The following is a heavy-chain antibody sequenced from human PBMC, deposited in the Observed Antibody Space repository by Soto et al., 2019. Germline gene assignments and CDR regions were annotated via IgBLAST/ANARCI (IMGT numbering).Heavy chain of an antibody. D-gene: IGHD6-13*01. CDR1: GGSISSGGYY. CDR2: IYYSGST. CDR3: ARDKDGYSSSWYSGGWFDP. J-gene: IGHJ5*02. V-gene: IGHV4-31*03. Sequence: SETLSLTCTVSGGSISSGGYYWSWIRQHPGKGLEWIGYIYYSGSTYYNPSLKSRVTISVDTSKNQFSLKLSSVTAADTAVYYCARDKDGYSSSWYSGGWFDPWGQGTLVTVSS.